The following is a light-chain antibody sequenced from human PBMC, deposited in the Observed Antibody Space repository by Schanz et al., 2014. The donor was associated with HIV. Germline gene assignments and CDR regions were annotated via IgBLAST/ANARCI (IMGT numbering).Light chain of an antibody. Sequence: QSVLTQPPSVSGAPGQRVTISCTGSRSNIGAGNGVNWYQQVPGTTPKLLIFDDNSRPSGVPDRFSGSKSGTSASLAITGLQAEDEADYYCQTWGTGNQWVFGGGTKLTVL. J-gene: IGLJ3*02. V-gene: IGLV1-40*01. CDR2: DDN. CDR1: RSNIGAGNG. CDR3: QTWGTGNQWV.